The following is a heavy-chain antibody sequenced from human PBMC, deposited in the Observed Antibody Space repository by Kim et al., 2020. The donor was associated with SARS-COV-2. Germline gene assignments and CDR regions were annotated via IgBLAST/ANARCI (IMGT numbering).Heavy chain of an antibody. Sequence: TGYAESVKGRFTISRDKAKNTLYLQMNSLRAEDTAVYYCASQVAGSGYWGQGTLVTVSS. CDR3: ASQVAGSGY. D-gene: IGHD3-10*01. CDR2: T. V-gene: IGHV3-74*01. J-gene: IGHJ4*02.